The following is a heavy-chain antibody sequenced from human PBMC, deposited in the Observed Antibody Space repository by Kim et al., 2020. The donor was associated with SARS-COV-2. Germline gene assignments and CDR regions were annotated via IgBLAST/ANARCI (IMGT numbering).Heavy chain of an antibody. CDR1: GFTFSSYW. CDR2: IKQDGSEK. V-gene: IGHV3-7*01. CDR3: AREWEQQLVGCYGMDV. D-gene: IGHD6-13*01. Sequence: GGSLRLSCAASGFTFSSYWMSWVRQAPGKGLEWVANIKQDGSEKYYVDSVKGRFTISRDNAKNSLYLQMNSLRAEDTAVYYCAREWEQQLVGCYGMDVWGQGTTVTSSS. J-gene: IGHJ6*02.